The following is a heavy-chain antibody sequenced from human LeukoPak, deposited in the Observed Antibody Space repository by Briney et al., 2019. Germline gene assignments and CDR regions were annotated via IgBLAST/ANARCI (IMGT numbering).Heavy chain of an antibody. D-gene: IGHD1-26*01. CDR2: IYTSGST. Sequence: PSETLSLTCTVSGGSISSGSYYWSWIRQPAGKGLEWIGRIYTSGSTNYNPSLKSRVTISVDTSKNQFSLKLSSVTVADTAVYYCARVGGSYYYYYMDVWGKGTTVTVSS. V-gene: IGHV4-61*02. CDR3: ARVGGSYYYYYMDV. J-gene: IGHJ6*03. CDR1: GGSISSGSYY.